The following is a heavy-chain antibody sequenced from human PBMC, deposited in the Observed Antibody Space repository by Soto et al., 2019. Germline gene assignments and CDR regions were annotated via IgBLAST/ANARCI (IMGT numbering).Heavy chain of an antibody. CDR2: ISGSGGST. V-gene: IGHV3-23*01. Sequence: GGSLRLSCAASGFTFSSYAMSWVRQAPGKGLEWVSAISGSGGSTYYADSVKGRFTISRDNSKNTLYLQMNSLRAEDTAVYYCAASGDYANTLNWFDPWGQGTLVTVSS. D-gene: IGHD4-17*01. CDR3: AASGDYANTLNWFDP. J-gene: IGHJ5*02. CDR1: GFTFSSYA.